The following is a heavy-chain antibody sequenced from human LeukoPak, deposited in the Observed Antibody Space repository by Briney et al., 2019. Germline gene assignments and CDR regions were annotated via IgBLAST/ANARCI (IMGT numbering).Heavy chain of an antibody. V-gene: IGHV3-23*01. CDR1: GFTFSSYA. D-gene: IGHD3-10*02. J-gene: IGHJ6*04. CDR2: ITGSGGST. Sequence: GGSLRLSCAASGFTFSSYAMTWVRQAPGKGLEWVSAITGSGGSTYYADSVKGRFTISRDNSRNTLYLQMNSLRAEDTAVYYCAELGITMIGGVWGKGTTVTISS. CDR3: AELGITMIGGV.